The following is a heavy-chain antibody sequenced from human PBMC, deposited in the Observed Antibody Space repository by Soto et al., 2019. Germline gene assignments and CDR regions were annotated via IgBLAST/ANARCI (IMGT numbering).Heavy chain of an antibody. J-gene: IGHJ6*02. CDR2: IIPISGTA. CDR3: SRSQGSSTSLEIYYFYYYGMDV. CDR1: GGTFSSYA. D-gene: IGHD2-2*01. V-gene: IGHV1-69*01. Sequence: QVQLVQSGAEVKKPGSSVKVSCKASGGTFSSYAISWVRQAPGQGLEWMGGIIPISGTANYAQKFQGRVTITADESTSTAYMELSSLRSDDMAVYYCSRSQGSSTSLEIYYFYYYGMDVWGQATTVTVSS.